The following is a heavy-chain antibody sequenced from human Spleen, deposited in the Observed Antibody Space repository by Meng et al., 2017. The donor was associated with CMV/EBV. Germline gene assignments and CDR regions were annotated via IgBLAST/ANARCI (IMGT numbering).Heavy chain of an antibody. CDR2: IYHSGNT. J-gene: IGHJ3*02. D-gene: IGHD2-2*01. V-gene: IGHV4-38-2*02. CDR3: AREGRYCSSTSWSYDAFDI. Sequence: SETLSLTGTVPGYSISSGDSWDWIRQHPGKWPEWIGSIYHSGNTYYNQSLKSRVTISVDTSNNHFSLKLSSVTAADTDGYYCAREGRYCSSTSWSYDAFDIWGQGTMVTVSS. CDR1: GYSISSGDS.